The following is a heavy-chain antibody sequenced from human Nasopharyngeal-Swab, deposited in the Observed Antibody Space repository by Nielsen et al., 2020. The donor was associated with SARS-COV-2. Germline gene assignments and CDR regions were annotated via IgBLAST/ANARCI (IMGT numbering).Heavy chain of an antibody. D-gene: IGHD5-18*01. V-gene: IGHV2-70*01. CDR1: GFSLTTNGMC. CDR2: IDWDDDK. Sequence: SGPTLVKPPHTLTLTCTFSGFSLTTNGMCVSGSRQPLAKALEWLALIDWDDDKYYSTSLKTRLTISKDTSKNQVVLTMTNMDPVDTATYYCARMAAMDNYYYGMDVWGQGTTVTVSS. CDR3: ARMAAMDNYYYGMDV. J-gene: IGHJ6*02.